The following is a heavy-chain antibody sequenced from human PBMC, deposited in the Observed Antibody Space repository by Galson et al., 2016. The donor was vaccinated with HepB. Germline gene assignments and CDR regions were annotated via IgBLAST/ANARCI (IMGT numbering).Heavy chain of an antibody. D-gene: IGHD3-10*01. CDR1: GFSLRTSGMS. CDR3: ARTQYGSGSYRGLDS. V-gene: IGHV2-70*13. CDR2: IDWDDNK. Sequence: PALVTPTQTLTLTCTFSGFSLRTSGMSVTWIRQPPGKALEWLAIIDWDDNKSYSTSLKTRLTISKDTSKNHVVLTMTNMDPVDTATYYCARTQYGSGSYRGLDSWGQGTLVTVSS. J-gene: IGHJ4*02.